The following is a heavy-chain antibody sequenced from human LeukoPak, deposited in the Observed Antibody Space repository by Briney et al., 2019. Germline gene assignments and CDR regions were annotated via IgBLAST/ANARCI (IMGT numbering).Heavy chain of an antibody. CDR3: ARGQTLTF. V-gene: IGHV3-7*01. CDR1: GFTFTDYW. CDR2: INQDGGKK. J-gene: IGHJ4*02. Sequence: GGSLRLSCTTSGFTFTDYWMTWVRQAPGKGLEWVANINQDGGKKFYVDSVKGRFTISRDNAKNALYLQMNSLRAEDTGVYFCARGQTLTFWGQGTLVTVSS.